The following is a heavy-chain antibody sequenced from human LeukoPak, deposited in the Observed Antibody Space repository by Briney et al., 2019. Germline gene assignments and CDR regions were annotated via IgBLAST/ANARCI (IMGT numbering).Heavy chain of an antibody. J-gene: IGHJ4*02. CDR1: GGSISSGDYY. D-gene: IGHD2-2*01. V-gene: IGHV4-30-4*01. CDR2: IYSGST. CDR3: ARANGVSPSFRSSTSCYEDFDY. Sequence: SETLSLTCTVSGGSISSGDYYWSWIRQPPGKGLEWIGYIYSGSTYYNPSLKSRVTISVDTSKNQFSLKLSSVTAADTAVYYCARANGVSPSFRSSTSCYEDFDYWGQGTLVTVSS.